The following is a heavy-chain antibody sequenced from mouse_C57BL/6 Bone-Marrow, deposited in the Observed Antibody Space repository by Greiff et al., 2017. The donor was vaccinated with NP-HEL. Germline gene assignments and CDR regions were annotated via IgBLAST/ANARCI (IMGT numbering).Heavy chain of an antibody. CDR2: IYPSDSET. V-gene: IGHV1-61*01. CDR3: ARDSSGSFAY. J-gene: IGHJ3*01. Sequence: QVQLHQPGAELVRPGSSVKLSCKASGYTFTRSWMDWVMQRPVRGLEWIGKIYPSDSETHYNQKFTDKATLPVDKSSSTAYKQLSSLTSEDSAVYYCARDSSGSFAYWGQGTLVTVSA. D-gene: IGHD3-2*02. CDR1: GYTFTRSW.